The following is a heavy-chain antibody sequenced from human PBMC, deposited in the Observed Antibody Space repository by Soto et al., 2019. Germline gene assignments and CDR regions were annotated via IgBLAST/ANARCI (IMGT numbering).Heavy chain of an antibody. CDR3: ARDPPGFHSAFDF. J-gene: IGHJ4*02. CDR2: LSGSGGGT. CDR1: GFTFRNYD. V-gene: IGHV3-23*01. Sequence: HPGGSLRLSCAASGFTFRNYDLHWVRQAPGKGLEWVSFLSGSGGGTYYADSVKGRFTISRDNSKNTLYLQMNSLRAEDTAVYYCARDPPGFHSAFDFWGQGTLVTVSS. D-gene: IGHD4-4*01.